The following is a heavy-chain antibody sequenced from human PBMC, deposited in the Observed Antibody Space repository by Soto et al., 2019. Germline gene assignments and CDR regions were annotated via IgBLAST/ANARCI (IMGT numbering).Heavy chain of an antibody. Sequence: GASVKVSCKASLGTFSSYAISWVRQAPGQGLEWMGGIIPIFGTANYAQKFQGRVTITADESTSTAYMELSSLRSEDTAVYYCARDPEYYYDSSGYPRYNWFDPWGQGTLVTVSS. CDR1: LGTFSSYA. CDR2: IIPIFGTA. J-gene: IGHJ5*02. V-gene: IGHV1-69*13. CDR3: ARDPEYYYDSSGYPRYNWFDP. D-gene: IGHD3-22*01.